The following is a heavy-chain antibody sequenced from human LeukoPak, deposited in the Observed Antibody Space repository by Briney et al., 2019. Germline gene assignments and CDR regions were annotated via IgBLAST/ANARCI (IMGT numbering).Heavy chain of an antibody. J-gene: IGHJ4*02. Sequence: GESLRLSCAASGFTFSDCYMSWIRQAPGKGLEWVSYISSSGSTIYYADSVKGRFTISRDNAKNSLYLQMNSLRAEDTAVYYCARGGYYYDSSDISGGDYWGQGTLVTVSS. V-gene: IGHV3-11*04. CDR2: ISSSGSTI. CDR1: GFTFSDCY. D-gene: IGHD3-22*01. CDR3: ARGGYYYDSSDISGGDY.